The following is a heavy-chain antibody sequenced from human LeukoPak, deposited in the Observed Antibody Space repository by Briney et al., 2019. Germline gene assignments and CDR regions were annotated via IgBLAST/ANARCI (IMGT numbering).Heavy chain of an antibody. CDR1: GFTFSDYY. Sequence: PGGSLRLSCAASGFTFSDYYMSWIRQAPGKGPEWVSYISSSGSTIYYADSVKGRFTISRDNAKNSLYLQMNSLRAEDTAVYYCARDVIDCSSTSCYLDWFDPWGQGTLVTVSS. CDR3: ARDVIDCSSTSCYLDWFDP. V-gene: IGHV3-11*04. CDR2: ISSSGSTI. D-gene: IGHD2-2*01. J-gene: IGHJ5*02.